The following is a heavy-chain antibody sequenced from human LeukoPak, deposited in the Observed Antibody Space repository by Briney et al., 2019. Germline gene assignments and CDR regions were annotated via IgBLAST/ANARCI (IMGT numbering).Heavy chain of an antibody. CDR2: IYYSGST. V-gene: IGHV4-39*07. J-gene: IGHJ6*03. CDR3: ARDRLDIVVFPPSKQRRYMDV. CDR1: GGSISSYY. Sequence: SETLSLTCTVSGGSISSYYWGWIRQPPGKGLEWIGSIYYSGSTYYNSSLKSRVTISVDTSKNQFSLKLSSVTAADTAVYYCARDRLDIVVFPPSKQRRYMDVWGKGTTVTVSS. D-gene: IGHD2-15*01.